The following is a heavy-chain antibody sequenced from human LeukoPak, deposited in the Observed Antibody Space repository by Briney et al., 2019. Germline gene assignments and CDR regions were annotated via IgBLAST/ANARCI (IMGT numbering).Heavy chain of an antibody. D-gene: IGHD1-26*01. Sequence: GGSLRLSCAASGFTFNTYTMNWVRQAPGKGLEWVSSISSGTSYIYYADSVKGRFTISRDNAKNSLYLQMNSLRAEDTAVYYCARDPTSSWETAFDIWGQGTMVTVSS. J-gene: IGHJ3*02. CDR2: ISSGTSYI. CDR1: GFTFNTYT. CDR3: ARDPTSSWETAFDI. V-gene: IGHV3-21*01.